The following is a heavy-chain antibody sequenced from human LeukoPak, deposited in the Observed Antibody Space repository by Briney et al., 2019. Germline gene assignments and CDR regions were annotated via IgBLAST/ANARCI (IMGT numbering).Heavy chain of an antibody. CDR1: GGSISSYY. CDR3: ARGAYGGNSASFDY. CDR2: IYYSGST. V-gene: IGHV4-59*12. J-gene: IGHJ4*02. D-gene: IGHD4-23*01. Sequence: PSETLSLTCTVSGGSISSYYWSWIRQPPGKGLEWIGNIYYSGSTNYNPSLKSRVTISVDTSKNQFSLKLSSVTAADTAVYYCARGAYGGNSASFDYWGQGTLVTVSS.